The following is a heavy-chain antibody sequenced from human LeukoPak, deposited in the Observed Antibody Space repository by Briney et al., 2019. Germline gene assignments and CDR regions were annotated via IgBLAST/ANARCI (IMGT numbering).Heavy chain of an antibody. J-gene: IGHJ4*02. CDR1: GFTFSRYT. V-gene: IGHV3-48*04. D-gene: IGHD3-3*01. Sequence: GGSLRLSCAASGFTFSRYTMNWVRQAPGKGLEWVSYISSSSSTIYYADSVKGRFTISRDNAKNALYLQVNSLRPEDTAVYYCARGRWRDYWGQGTLVTVSS. CDR2: ISSSSSTI. CDR3: ARGRWRDY.